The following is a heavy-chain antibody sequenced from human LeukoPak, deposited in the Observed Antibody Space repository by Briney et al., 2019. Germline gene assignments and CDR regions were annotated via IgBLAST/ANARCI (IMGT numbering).Heavy chain of an antibody. CDR2: ISSSGSTI. Sequence: PGGSLRLSCAASGLTFSSYEMNWVRQAPGKGLEWVSYISSSGSTIYYADSVKGRFTISRDNAKNSLYLQMNSLRAEDTAVYYCARGGVVTTFFDYYYYYMDVWGKGTTVTVSS. D-gene: IGHD2-21*02. J-gene: IGHJ6*03. CDR1: GLTFSSYE. V-gene: IGHV3-48*03. CDR3: ARGGVVTTFFDYYYYYMDV.